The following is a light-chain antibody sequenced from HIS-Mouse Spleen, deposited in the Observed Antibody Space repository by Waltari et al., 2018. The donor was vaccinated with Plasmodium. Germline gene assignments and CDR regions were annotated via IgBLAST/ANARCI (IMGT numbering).Light chain of an antibody. CDR2: EVS. CDR1: SSDVGGYNY. Sequence: QSALTQPPSASGSPGQSVTISCTGTSSDVGGYNYVPWYQQHPGKAPKPMIYEVSKRASGVPDRFSGSKSGDTASLTVSGLQAEDEADYYCSSYAGSNNLVFGGGTKLTVL. V-gene: IGLV2-8*01. J-gene: IGLJ2*01. CDR3: SSYAGSNNLV.